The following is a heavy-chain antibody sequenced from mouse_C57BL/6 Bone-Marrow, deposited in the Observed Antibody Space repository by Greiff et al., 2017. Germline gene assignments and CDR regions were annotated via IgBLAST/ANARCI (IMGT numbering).Heavy chain of an antibody. CDR2: IDPSDSYT. D-gene: IGHD1-1*01. J-gene: IGHJ2*01. V-gene: IGHV1-69*01. Sequence: QVQLQQPGAELVMPGASVKLSCKASGYTFTSYWMHWVKQRPGQGLEWIGEIDPSDSYTNYNQKFKGKSTLTVDKSSSTAYMQLSSLTSEDSAVYYCARPTVVASYYFDYWGQGTTLTVSS. CDR1: GYTFTSYW. CDR3: ARPTVVASYYFDY.